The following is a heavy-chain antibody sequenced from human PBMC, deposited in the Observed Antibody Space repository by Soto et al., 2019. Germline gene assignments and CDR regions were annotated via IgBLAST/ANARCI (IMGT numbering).Heavy chain of an antibody. CDR2: INHSGST. CDR1: GGSFSGYY. D-gene: IGHD2-15*01. Sequence: QVQLQQWGAGLLKPSETLSLTCAVYGGSFSGYYWSWIRQPPGKGLEWIGEINHSGSTNYNPSLKSRVNISVDTSKNQFSLKLSSVTAADTAVYYCARGHCSGGSCRLRGRSIQYFDYWGQGTLVTVSS. V-gene: IGHV4-34*01. CDR3: ARGHCSGGSCRLRGRSIQYFDY. J-gene: IGHJ4*02.